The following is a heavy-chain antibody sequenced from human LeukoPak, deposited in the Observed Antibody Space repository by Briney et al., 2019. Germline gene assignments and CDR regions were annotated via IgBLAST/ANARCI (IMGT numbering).Heavy chain of an antibody. Sequence: PGGSLRLSCAASGFTFSSYGMHWVRQAPGKGLEWVAVISYDGSNKYYADSVKGRFTISRDNSKNTLYLQMNSLRAEDTAVYYCAKDQRNYDILTGLDYWGQGTLVTVSS. V-gene: IGHV3-30*18. CDR2: ISYDGSNK. D-gene: IGHD3-9*01. CDR1: GFTFSSYG. J-gene: IGHJ4*02. CDR3: AKDQRNYDILTGLDY.